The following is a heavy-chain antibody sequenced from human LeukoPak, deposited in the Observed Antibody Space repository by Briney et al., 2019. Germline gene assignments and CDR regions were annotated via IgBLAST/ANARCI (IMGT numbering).Heavy chain of an antibody. Sequence: GGSLRLSCAASGFTFSDYYMSWIRQAPGKGLEWVSYISSSGSTIYYADSVKGRFTISRDNAKNSLYLQMNSLRAEDTAVYYCARNDYDSSGQTYHGYWGQGTLVTVSS. J-gene: IGHJ4*02. D-gene: IGHD3-22*01. CDR3: ARNDYDSSGQTYHGY. CDR1: GFTFSDYY. CDR2: ISSSGSTI. V-gene: IGHV3-11*01.